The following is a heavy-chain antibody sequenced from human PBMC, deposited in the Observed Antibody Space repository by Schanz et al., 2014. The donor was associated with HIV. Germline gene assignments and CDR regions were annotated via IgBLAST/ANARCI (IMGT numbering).Heavy chain of an antibody. CDR3: AGDLGLDFDH. J-gene: IGHJ4*02. CDR2: INPSGSTK. V-gene: IGHV1-46*01. Sequence: QVQLVQSGAEVKKPGASGKVSCKASGDTFSFYYMNWVRQAPGKGLEGMGVINPSGSTKSYAQKFQGRLTLNRDTSTNTVYMELSSLTSDDTAIYFCAGDLGLDFDHWGQGSLVTVSA. CDR1: GDTFSFYY.